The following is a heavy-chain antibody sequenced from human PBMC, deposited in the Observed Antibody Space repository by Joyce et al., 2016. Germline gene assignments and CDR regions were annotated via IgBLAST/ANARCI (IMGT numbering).Heavy chain of an antibody. CDR2: ITIENGDT. V-gene: IGHV1-2*02. J-gene: IGHJ4*02. CDR3: AREGLPHGGFDY. Sequence: QVQLVQSGTEVKKPGASVKVSCKASGFTFTGYYIHWVRQAPGQGLEMMGWITIENGDTHYTQNFQGRVTMTRDTSINTAYMEVTRLRSDDTAFYYCAREGLPHGGFDYWGLGTLVTVSS. CDR1: GFTFTGYY.